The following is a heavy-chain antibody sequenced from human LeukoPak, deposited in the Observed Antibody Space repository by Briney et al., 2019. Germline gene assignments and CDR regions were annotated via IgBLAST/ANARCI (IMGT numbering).Heavy chain of an antibody. Sequence: ASVTVSCKTSGYSFTDYYMHWVRQAPGQGLEWMGWINPNSGGTSAAQQFQGRVTMTRDTSITTVYMEVRWLTSDDTAIYYCERAERLHGGPYLIGPWGQGTMVTVSS. J-gene: IGHJ5*02. CDR3: ERAERLHGGPYLIGP. V-gene: IGHV1-2*02. D-gene: IGHD2-21*01. CDR1: GYSFTDYY. CDR2: INPNSGGT.